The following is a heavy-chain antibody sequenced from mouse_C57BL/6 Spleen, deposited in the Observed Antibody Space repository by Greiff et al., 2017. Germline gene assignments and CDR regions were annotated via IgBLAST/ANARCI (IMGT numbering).Heavy chain of an antibody. Sequence: VQLQQSGAELLKPGASVKISCKASGSAFRSYWMNWVKPRPGKGLKWIGQIYPGAGDPNYNGQFKGKATLTAAKSSSPSSMQLTSLTSEYSAVYFCARSGPADYYYGSSAWFAYWGKGTLVTVAA. CDR3: ARSGPADYYYGSSAWFAY. D-gene: IGHD1-1*01. J-gene: IGHJ3*01. V-gene: IGHV1-80*01. CDR2: IYPGAGDP. CDR1: GSAFRSYW.